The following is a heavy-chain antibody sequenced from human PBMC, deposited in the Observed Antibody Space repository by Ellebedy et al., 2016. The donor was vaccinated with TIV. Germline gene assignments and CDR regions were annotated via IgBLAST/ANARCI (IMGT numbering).Heavy chain of an antibody. CDR2: INPNSGGT. CDR1: GYTFTGYY. Sequence: ASVKVSCXASGYTFTGYYMHWVRQAPGQGLEWMGWINPNSGGTNYAQKFQGRVTMTRDTSISTAYMELSRLRSDDTAVYYCARVVRGYCSSTSCYTDAFDIWGQGTMVTVSS. J-gene: IGHJ3*02. D-gene: IGHD2-2*02. CDR3: ARVVRGYCSSTSCYTDAFDI. V-gene: IGHV1-2*02.